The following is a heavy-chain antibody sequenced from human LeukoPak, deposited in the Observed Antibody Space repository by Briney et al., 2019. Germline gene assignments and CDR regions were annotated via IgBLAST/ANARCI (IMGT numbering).Heavy chain of an antibody. J-gene: IGHJ4*02. CDR1: GYTFTGYY. Sequence: ASVKVSCKASGYTFTGYYMHWVRQAPGQGLEWMGWINPNSGGTNYAQKFQGRVTMTRDTSIGTAYMELSRLRSDDTAVYYCARGILIDYYDSSGYLAYFDYWGQGTLVTVSS. CDR2: INPNSGGT. CDR3: ARGILIDYYDSSGYLAYFDY. D-gene: IGHD3-22*01. V-gene: IGHV1-2*02.